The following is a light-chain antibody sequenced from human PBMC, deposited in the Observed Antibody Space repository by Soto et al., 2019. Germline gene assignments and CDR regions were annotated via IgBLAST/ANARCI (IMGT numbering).Light chain of an antibody. V-gene: IGLV2-11*01. CDR2: DVS. CDR3: CSFAGSYTLYV. Sequence: QSVLTQPRSVSGSPGQSVTISCTGTSSDVGGYSYVSWFQQHPGKAPKLMIYDVSKRPSGVPDRFSGSKSGNTASLTISGLQPEDEADYYCCSFAGSYTLYVFGTGTKVTVL. J-gene: IGLJ1*01. CDR1: SSDVGGYSY.